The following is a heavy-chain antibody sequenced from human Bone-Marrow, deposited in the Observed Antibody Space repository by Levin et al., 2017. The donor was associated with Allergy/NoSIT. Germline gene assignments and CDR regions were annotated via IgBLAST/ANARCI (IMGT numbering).Heavy chain of an antibody. CDR2: ISYDGSNK. J-gene: IGHJ4*02. CDR3: ARDRPRITIFGVVTLREVLLPDY. Sequence: PGGSLRLSCAASGFTFSSYAMHWVRQAPGKGLEWVAVISYDGSNKYYADSVKGRFTISRDNSKNTLCLQMNSLRAEDTAVYYCARDRPRITIFGVVTLREVLLPDYWGQGTLVTVSS. D-gene: IGHD3-3*01. CDR1: GFTFSSYA. V-gene: IGHV3-30*04.